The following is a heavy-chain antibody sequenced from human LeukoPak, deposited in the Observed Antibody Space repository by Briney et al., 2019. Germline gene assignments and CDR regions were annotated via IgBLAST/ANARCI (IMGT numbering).Heavy chain of an antibody. CDR2: TSTSGSTM. J-gene: IGHJ4*02. D-gene: IGHD2-15*01. V-gene: IGHV3-11*01. CDR1: GFTFSDYY. CDR3: ARVSLYCSGGSCYVAYYFDY. Sequence: GGSLSLSCAASGFTFSDYYMSWIRQAPGKGLEWVSYTSTSGSTMYYADSVKGRFTISRDNAKNSLYLQMNGLRAEDTAVYYCARVSLYCSGGSCYVAYYFDYWGQGTLVTVSS.